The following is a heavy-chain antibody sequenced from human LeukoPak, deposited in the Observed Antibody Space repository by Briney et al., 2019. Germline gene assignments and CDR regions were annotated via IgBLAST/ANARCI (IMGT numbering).Heavy chain of an antibody. CDR2: IRYDGSNK. Sequence: GGSLRLSCAASGFTFSSYGMHWVRQAPGKGLEWVAFIRYDGSNKYYADSVKGRFTISRDNSKNTLYLQMNSLRAEDTAVYYCAKDIWSSSSQSWFDPWGQGTLVTVSS. CDR3: AKDIWSSSSQSWFDP. J-gene: IGHJ5*02. D-gene: IGHD6-6*01. CDR1: GFTFSSYG. V-gene: IGHV3-30*02.